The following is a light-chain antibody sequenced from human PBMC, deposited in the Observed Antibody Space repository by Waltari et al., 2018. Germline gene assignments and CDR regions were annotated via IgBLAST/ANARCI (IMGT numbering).Light chain of an antibody. V-gene: IGKV1-12*01. CDR2: AAS. CDR1: QAISSW. CDR3: QQRSHWRT. Sequence: DIQMTQSPSSVSESVGDRVTITCRASQAISSWLAWYQQKPGKAPKLLIYAASSLQSGVPSRFSGSGFGTDFTLTISSLEPEDSAVYYCQQRSHWRTFGQGTKVEIK. J-gene: IGKJ1*01.